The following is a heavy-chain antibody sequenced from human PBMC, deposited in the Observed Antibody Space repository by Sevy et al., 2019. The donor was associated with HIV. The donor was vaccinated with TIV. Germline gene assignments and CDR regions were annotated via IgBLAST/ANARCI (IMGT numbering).Heavy chain of an antibody. Sequence: SETLSLTCIVSDGSIGSNSYYWAWIRQPPGKGLEWIGSISYSRTPYYNPSLKSRVTISGDTSRNQFSLKLSSVTAADTSVYYCARGDLFRVRTSDSWGQGTLVTVSS. V-gene: IGHV4-39*01. CDR1: DGSIGSNSYY. J-gene: IGHJ4*02. D-gene: IGHD1-26*01. CDR3: ARGDLFRVRTSDS. CDR2: ISYSRTP.